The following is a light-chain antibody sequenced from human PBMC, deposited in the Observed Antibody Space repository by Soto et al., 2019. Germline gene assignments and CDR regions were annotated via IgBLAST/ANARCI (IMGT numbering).Light chain of an antibody. CDR1: TSNIGAGYD. CDR2: GNN. CDR3: QSYDSSLSGVV. Sequence: QAVVTQPPSVSGAPGQTVTISCTGSTSNIGAGYDVHWYQQVPGTAPKLLIYGNNNRPSGVPDRFSDSKSGTSASLAITGLQAEDEADYYCQSYDSSLSGVVFGGGTKVTVL. J-gene: IGLJ2*01. V-gene: IGLV1-40*01.